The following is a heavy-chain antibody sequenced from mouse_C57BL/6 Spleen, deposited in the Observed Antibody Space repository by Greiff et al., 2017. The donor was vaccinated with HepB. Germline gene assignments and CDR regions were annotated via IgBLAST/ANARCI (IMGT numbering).Heavy chain of an antibody. V-gene: IGHV1-59*01. CDR2: IDPSDSYT. Sequence: VQLQQPGAELVRPGTSVKLSCKASGYTFTSYWMHWVKQRPGQGLEWIGVIDPSDSYTNYNQKFKGKATLTVDTSSSTAYMQLSSLTSEDSAVYYCARSGVTTGVAYFDYWGQGTTLTVSS. CDR3: ARSGVTTGVAYFDY. J-gene: IGHJ2*01. D-gene: IGHD2-2*01. CDR1: GYTFTSYW.